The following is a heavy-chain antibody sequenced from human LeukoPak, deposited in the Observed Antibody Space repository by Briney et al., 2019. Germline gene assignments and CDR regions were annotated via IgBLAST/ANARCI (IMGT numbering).Heavy chain of an antibody. Sequence: PGGSLRLSCTASGFAVNSNDMRWVRQAPGKGLEWVSIIYSGGSTYYADSVKGRFTISRDKSKNTVYLEMNSLRVEDTAVYYCATGDPGFAWGQGTLVTVSS. V-gene: IGHV3-66*01. CDR2: IYSGGST. CDR3: ATGDPGFA. D-gene: IGHD3-10*01. CDR1: GFAVNSND. J-gene: IGHJ5*02.